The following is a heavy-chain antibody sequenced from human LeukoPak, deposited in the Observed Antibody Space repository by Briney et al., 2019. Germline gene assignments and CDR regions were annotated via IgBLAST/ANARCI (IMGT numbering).Heavy chain of an antibody. CDR3: ARDLGYRPPLATPLDY. D-gene: IGHD1-1*01. CDR2: ISAYNGNT. Sequence: ASVRVSCKASGYTFTSYGISWGRQAPGQGREGMGWISAYNGNTNYAQNLQGRVTMTTDTSASTASLEMRSLRSADTAVYYCARDLGYRPPLATPLDYWGPGTPLTASS. J-gene: IGHJ4*02. V-gene: IGHV1-18*01. CDR1: GYTFTSYG.